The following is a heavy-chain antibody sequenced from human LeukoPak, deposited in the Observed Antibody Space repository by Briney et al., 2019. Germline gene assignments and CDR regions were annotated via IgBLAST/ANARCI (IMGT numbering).Heavy chain of an antibody. V-gene: IGHV3-7*05. CDR3: ARQLSGWYDADPY. CDR2: IKEDGSRN. J-gene: IGHJ4*02. Sequence: GGSLRLSCAASGFTSSRYWMSWVRQAPGKGLEWVANIKEDGSRNHYVDSVKGRFTISRDNAKNSLYLQMNSLRAEDTAVYYCARQLSGWYDADPYWGQGTLVTVSS. D-gene: IGHD6-19*01. CDR1: GFTSSRYW.